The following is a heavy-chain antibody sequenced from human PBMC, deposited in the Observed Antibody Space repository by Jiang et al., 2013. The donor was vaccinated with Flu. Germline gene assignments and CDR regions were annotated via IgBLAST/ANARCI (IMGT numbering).Heavy chain of an antibody. CDR2: IYYSGST. CDR3: ARDQFKFGRFGELLPTTYYGMDV. CDR1: GGSISSGGYY. V-gene: IGHV4-31*03. Sequence: PGLVKPSQTLSLTCTVSGGSISSGGYYWSWIRQHPGKGLEWIGYIYYSGSTYYNPSLKSRVTISVDTSKNQFSLKLSSVTAADTAVYYCARDQFKFGRFGELLPTTYYGMDVWGQGTTVTVSS. J-gene: IGHJ6*02. D-gene: IGHD3-10*01.